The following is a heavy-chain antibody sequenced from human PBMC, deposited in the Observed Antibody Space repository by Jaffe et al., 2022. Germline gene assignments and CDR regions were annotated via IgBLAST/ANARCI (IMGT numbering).Heavy chain of an antibody. J-gene: IGHJ3*02. Sequence: QVQLQESGPGLVKPSETLSLTCAVSGYSISSGYYWGWIRQPPGKGLEWIGSIYHSGSTYYNPSLKSRVTISVDTSKNQFSLKLSSVTAADTAVYYCARDRTAFDIWGQGTMVTVSS. CDR2: IYHSGST. V-gene: IGHV4-38-2*02. CDR1: GYSISSGYY. CDR3: ARDRTAFDI.